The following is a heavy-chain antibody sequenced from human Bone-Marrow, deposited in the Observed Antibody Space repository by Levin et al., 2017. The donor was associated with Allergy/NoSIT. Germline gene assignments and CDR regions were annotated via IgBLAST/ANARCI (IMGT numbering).Heavy chain of an antibody. Sequence: ETLSLTCAASGFTFSSYSMNWVRQAPGKGLEWVSSISSSSSYIYYADSVKGRFTISRDNAKNSLYLQMNSLRAEDTAVYYCASLDGDYPLDYWGQGTLVTVSS. J-gene: IGHJ4*02. CDR2: ISSSSSYI. V-gene: IGHV3-21*01. CDR1: GFTFSSYS. CDR3: ASLDGDYPLDY. D-gene: IGHD4-17*01.